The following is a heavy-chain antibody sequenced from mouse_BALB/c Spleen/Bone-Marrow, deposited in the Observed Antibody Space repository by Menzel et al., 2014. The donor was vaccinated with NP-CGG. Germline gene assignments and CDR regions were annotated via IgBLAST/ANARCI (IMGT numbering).Heavy chain of an antibody. Sequence: VHVKQSGGGLVQPGGSRKLSCAASGFTFSDYGMAWVRQAPGKGPEWVAFISNLAYSIYYTDTVTGRFTISRENAKNTLYLEMSSLRSEDTAMYYCARALAYGSSFDYWGQGTTLTVSS. V-gene: IGHV5-15*02. CDR2: ISNLAYSI. CDR3: ARALAYGSSFDY. J-gene: IGHJ2*01. D-gene: IGHD1-1*01. CDR1: GFTFSDYG.